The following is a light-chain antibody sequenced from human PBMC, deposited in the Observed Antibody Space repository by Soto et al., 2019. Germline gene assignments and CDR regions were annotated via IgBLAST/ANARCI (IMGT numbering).Light chain of an antibody. CDR3: QQLGT. V-gene: IGKV3-11*01. CDR1: QSVATN. Sequence: EIVMTQSPATLSVSPGERATLSCRASQSVATNLAWYQQKPGQPPRLLIYDASNRATGIPARFSGSASGTDFTLTISSLEPEDFAVYYCQQLGTFGGGTKVDI. J-gene: IGKJ4*01. CDR2: DAS.